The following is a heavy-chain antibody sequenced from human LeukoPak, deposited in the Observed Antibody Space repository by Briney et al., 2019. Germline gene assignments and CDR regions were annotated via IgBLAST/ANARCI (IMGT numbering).Heavy chain of an antibody. CDR1: GFTFSSYG. CDR2: ISYDGSNK. D-gene: IGHD6-13*01. V-gene: IGHV3-30*18. CDR3: AKAFSSSWDEAYFDY. Sequence: AGGSLRLSCAASGFTFSSYGMHWVRQAPGKGLEWAAVISYDGSNKYYADSVKGRFTISRDNSKNTLYLQMNSLRAEDTAVYYCAKAFSSSWDEAYFDYWGQGTLVTVSS. J-gene: IGHJ4*02.